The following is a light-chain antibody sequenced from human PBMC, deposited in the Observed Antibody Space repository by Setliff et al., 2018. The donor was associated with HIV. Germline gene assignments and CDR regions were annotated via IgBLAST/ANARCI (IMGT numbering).Light chain of an antibody. J-gene: IGLJ1*01. Sequence: SYERTQPPSVSVAPGKTARITCGGNNIGSKSVHWYQQKPGQAPVLVVYDDNDRPSGIPERFSGSNSGNTATLTISRVEAGDEADYYCQVRDTSNDHHVFGTGTKVTVL. CDR1: NIGSKS. CDR2: DDN. V-gene: IGLV3-21*03. CDR3: QVRDTSNDHHV.